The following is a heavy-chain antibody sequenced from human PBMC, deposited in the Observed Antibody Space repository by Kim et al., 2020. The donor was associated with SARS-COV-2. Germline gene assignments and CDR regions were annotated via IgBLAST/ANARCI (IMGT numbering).Heavy chain of an antibody. J-gene: IGHJ6*02. V-gene: IGHV4-31*02. D-gene: IGHD6-13*01. Sequence: DNPSLKSRVTISVDTSKTQFSLKLSSVTAADTAEYYCARDSIAAACMDVWGQGTTVTVSS. CDR3: ARDSIAAACMDV.